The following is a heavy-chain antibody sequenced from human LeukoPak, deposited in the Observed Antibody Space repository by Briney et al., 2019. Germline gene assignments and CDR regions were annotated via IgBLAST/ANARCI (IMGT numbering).Heavy chain of an antibody. V-gene: IGHV3-9*01. CDR3: AKDISHYYDSSGYHRENWFDP. J-gene: IGHJ5*02. CDR1: GFTFDDYA. D-gene: IGHD3-22*01. Sequence: PGGSLRLSCAASGFTFDDYAMHWVRQAPGKGLEWASGISWNSGSIGYADSVKGRFTISRDNAKNSLYLQMNSLRAEDTALYYCAKDISHYYDSSGYHRENWFDPWGQGTLVTVSS. CDR2: ISWNSGSI.